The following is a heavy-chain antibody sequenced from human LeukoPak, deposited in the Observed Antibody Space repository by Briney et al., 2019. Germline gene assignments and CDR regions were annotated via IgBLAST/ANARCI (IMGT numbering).Heavy chain of an antibody. Sequence: GGSLRLSCAASGFTFSSYAMSWVRQAPGKGLEWVSAISGSGGSTYYADSVKGRFTISRDNSKNTLYLQMNSLRAEDTAVYYCAKAQPIQYSSGWYQPLFDYWGQGTLVTVSS. D-gene: IGHD6-19*01. CDR1: GFTFSSYA. J-gene: IGHJ4*02. CDR2: ISGSGGST. V-gene: IGHV3-23*01. CDR3: AKAQPIQYSSGWYQPLFDY.